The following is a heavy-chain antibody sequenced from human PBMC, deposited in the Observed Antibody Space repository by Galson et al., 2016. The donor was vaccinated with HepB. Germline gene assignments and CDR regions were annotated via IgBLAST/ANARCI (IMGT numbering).Heavy chain of an antibody. Sequence: SVKVSCKASGYTFTSYGISWVRQAPGQGLEWMGWISAYNGNTNYAQKLQGRVTMTTDTSTSTAYMELRSLRSDDMAVYYCARVPQLVLKSAYSFDYLGQGTLVTVSS. CDR2: ISAYNGNT. V-gene: IGHV1-18*03. CDR3: ARVPQLVLKSAYSFDY. D-gene: IGHD6-6*01. CDR1: GYTFTSYG. J-gene: IGHJ4*02.